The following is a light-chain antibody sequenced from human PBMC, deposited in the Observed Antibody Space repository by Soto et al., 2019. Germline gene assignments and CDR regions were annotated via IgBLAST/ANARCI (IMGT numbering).Light chain of an antibody. J-gene: IGKJ1*01. CDR2: GAS. CDR3: QQYGGSPWT. Sequence: EIVLTQSPGTLSLSPGERATLSCRASQSVSSNYLAWYQQKPGQAPRLLIYGASSRATGIPDRFSGSGSGTDFTLTISRLEPEDFAVYYWQQYGGSPWTFGQGTKVEIK. V-gene: IGKV3-20*01. CDR1: QSVSSNY.